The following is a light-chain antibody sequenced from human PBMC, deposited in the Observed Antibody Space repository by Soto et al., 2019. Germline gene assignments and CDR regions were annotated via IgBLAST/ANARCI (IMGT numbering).Light chain of an antibody. J-gene: IGLJ2*01. Sequence: QDVVTQEPSLTVSPGGTVTLTCASSTGAVTSGYYPNWFQQKPGQAPRALIYSTNNKYSWTPARFSGSLLGGKAALTLSGVQPEDAADYYCLLYYGGQLGVFGGGTKLTVL. CDR1: TGAVTSGYY. CDR3: LLYYGGQLGV. CDR2: STN. V-gene: IGLV7-43*01.